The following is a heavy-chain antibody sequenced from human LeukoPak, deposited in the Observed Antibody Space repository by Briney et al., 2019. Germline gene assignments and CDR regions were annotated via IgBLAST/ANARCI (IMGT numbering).Heavy chain of an antibody. V-gene: IGHV4-4*09. CDR1: GGSISSYY. J-gene: IGHJ4*02. CDR3: ARGSDSSGYSY. CDR2: IYTSGGT. D-gene: IGHD3-22*01. Sequence: PSETLSLTCTVSGGSISSYYWSWIRQPPGKGLEWIGYIYTSGGTNYNPSLKSRVTISVDTSKNQFSLKLSSVTAADTAVYYCARGSDSSGYSYWGQGTLVTVSS.